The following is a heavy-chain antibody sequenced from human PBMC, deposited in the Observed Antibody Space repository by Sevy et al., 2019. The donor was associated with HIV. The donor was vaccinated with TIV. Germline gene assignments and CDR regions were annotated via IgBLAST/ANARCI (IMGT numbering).Heavy chain of an antibody. D-gene: IGHD2-2*01. CDR3: ARDNSGYCSSTSCSGYYYYGMDV. Sequence: SETLSLTCTVSGGSISSYYWSWIRQPAGKGLEWIGRIYTSGSTNYNPSLKSRVTMSVDTSKNQFSLKLGSVTAADTAVYYCARDNSGYCSSTSCSGYYYYGMDVWGQGTTVTVSS. V-gene: IGHV4-4*07. J-gene: IGHJ6*02. CDR1: GGSISSYY. CDR2: IYTSGST.